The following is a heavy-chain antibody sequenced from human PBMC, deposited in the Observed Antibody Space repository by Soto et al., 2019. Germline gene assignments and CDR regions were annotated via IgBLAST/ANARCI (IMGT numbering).Heavy chain of an antibody. CDR1: GFTFSSYW. V-gene: IGHV3-74*01. CDR2: INSDGSST. Sequence: GGSLRLSCAASGFTFSSYWMHWVRQAPGKGLVWVSRINSDGSSTSYADSVKGRFTISRDNAKNTLYLQMNSLRAEDTAVYYCAREMTTVTYYYYYGMDVWGQGTTVTVSS. CDR3: AREMTTVTYYYYYGMDV. J-gene: IGHJ6*02. D-gene: IGHD4-4*01.